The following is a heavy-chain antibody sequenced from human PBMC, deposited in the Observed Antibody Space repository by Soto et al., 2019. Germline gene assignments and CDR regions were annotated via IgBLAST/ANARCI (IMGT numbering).Heavy chain of an antibody. CDR1: GFTFSSYA. V-gene: IGHV3-23*01. J-gene: IGHJ3*02. Sequence: QPGGSLRLSCAASGFTFSSYAMSWVRQAPGKGLEWVSAISGSGGSTYYADSVKGRFTISRDNSKNTLYLQMNSLRAEDTAVYYCAKVRNTVAALLGMDAFDIWGQGTMVTVSS. CDR3: AKVRNTVAALLGMDAFDI. CDR2: ISGSGGST. D-gene: IGHD6-19*01.